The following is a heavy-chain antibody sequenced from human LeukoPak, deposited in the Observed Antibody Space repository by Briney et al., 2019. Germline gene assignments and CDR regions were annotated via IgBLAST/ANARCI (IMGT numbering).Heavy chain of an antibody. J-gene: IGHJ4*02. D-gene: IGHD3-3*01. V-gene: IGHV4-59*01. CDR2: FSHSGST. CDR1: SGSTSSSY. CDR3: ARSWRPDPFDY. Sequence: SETLSLTCTVSSGSTSSSYWTWIRQPPGKGLEWIGHFSHSGSTNYNPSLKSRVTISVDTSQNQFSLKLSSLAAADTAVYYCARSWRPDPFDYWGQGTLVTVSS.